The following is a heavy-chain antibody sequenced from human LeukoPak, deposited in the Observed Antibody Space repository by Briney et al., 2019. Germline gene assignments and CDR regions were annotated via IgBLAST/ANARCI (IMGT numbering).Heavy chain of an antibody. CDR1: NGSISTYY. V-gene: IGHV4-59*01. CDR3: ARQKDDAFDI. J-gene: IGHJ3*02. Sequence: SETQSLTCTVSNGSISTYYWNWIRQPPGKGLEWIGYIYYSGNTNYNPSLKSRVTMSVDTSKNQFSLRLNSVTAADTAVYYCARQKDDAFDIWGQGTMVTVSS. CDR2: IYYSGNT.